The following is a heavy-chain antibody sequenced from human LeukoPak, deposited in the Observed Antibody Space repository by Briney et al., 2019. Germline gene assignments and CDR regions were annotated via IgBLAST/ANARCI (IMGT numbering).Heavy chain of an antibody. CDR2: IYSGGST. Sequence: GGSLRLSCAASGFTVSSNYMSWVRQAPGKGLEWVPVIYSGGSTCYADSVKGRFTISRHNSKNTLYLQMNSLRAEDTAVYYCARDFHGPMDVWGQGTTVTVSS. D-gene: IGHD2/OR15-2a*01. CDR3: ARDFHGPMDV. J-gene: IGHJ6*02. CDR1: GFTVSSNY. V-gene: IGHV3-53*04.